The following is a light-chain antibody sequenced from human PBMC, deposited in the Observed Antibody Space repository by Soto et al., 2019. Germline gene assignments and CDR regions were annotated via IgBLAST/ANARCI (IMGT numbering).Light chain of an antibody. J-gene: IGKJ3*01. CDR3: QQLSRYLT. Sequence: IQLTQSPSSLSASVGDRVTITCRASQGIGGYLAWYQQKPGKAPKLLIYAGSTLHSGVPSRFSGSGSGTDFTLSISSLQPEDAASYYCQQLSRYLTFGPGTKVDIK. V-gene: IGKV1-9*01. CDR2: AGS. CDR1: QGIGGY.